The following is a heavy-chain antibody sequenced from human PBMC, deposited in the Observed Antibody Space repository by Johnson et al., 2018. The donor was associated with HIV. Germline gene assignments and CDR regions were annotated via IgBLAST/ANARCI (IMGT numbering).Heavy chain of an antibody. CDR3: ARVGGDNVRGLLGLRWAV. D-gene: IGHD3-10*02. J-gene: IGHJ6*02. CDR2: ISYDGSNE. CDR1: GFTFSSYA. V-gene: IGHV3-30*14. Sequence: VQLVESGGGVVQPVRSLRLSCAASGFTFSSYALHWVRQAPGKGLDWVAIISYDGSNEYYADSVKGRFTISRDNSKNTLYLQMNSLRAEDTAVYYCARVGGDNVRGLLGLRWAVWG.